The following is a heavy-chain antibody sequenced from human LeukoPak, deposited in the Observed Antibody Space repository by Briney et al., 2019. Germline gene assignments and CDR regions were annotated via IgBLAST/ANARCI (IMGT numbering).Heavy chain of an antibody. CDR1: GGSFSGYY. Sequence: PSQTLSLTCAVYGGSFSGYYWSWIRQPPGKGLEWIGEINHSGSTNYNPSLKSRVTISVDTSKNQFSLRLTSVTAADTAVYYCAREGEYYGSGSYCDYWGQGTLVTVSS. J-gene: IGHJ4*02. D-gene: IGHD3-10*01. CDR2: INHSGST. CDR3: AREGEYYGSGSYCDY. V-gene: IGHV4-34*01.